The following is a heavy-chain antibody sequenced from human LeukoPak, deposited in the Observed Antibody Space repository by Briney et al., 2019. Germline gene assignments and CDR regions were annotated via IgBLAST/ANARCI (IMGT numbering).Heavy chain of an antibody. CDR3: ARDLDWGFDY. V-gene: IGHV3-48*02. Sequence: GGSLRLSCAASGFTFSTSSMNWVRQAPGKGLEWVSYITSSSATIFYVDSVKGRFTISRDNGKNSLYLQMNSLRDEDTAVYYCARDLDWGFDYWGQGILVTVSS. D-gene: IGHD3-9*01. J-gene: IGHJ4*02. CDR2: ITSSSATI. CDR1: GFTFSTSS.